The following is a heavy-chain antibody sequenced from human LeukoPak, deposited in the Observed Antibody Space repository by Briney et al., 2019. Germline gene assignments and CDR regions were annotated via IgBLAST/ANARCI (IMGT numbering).Heavy chain of an antibody. CDR3: ARDRSTAGYMDV. CDR1: GGSFSGYY. CDR2: INHSGST. V-gene: IGHV4-34*01. Sequence: PSETLSLTCAVYGGSFSGYYWSWIRQPPGKGLEWIGEINHSGSTNYNPSLKSRVTISVDTSKNQFSLKLSSVTAADTAVYYCARDRSTAGYMDVWGQGTTVTVSS. D-gene: IGHD3-16*02. J-gene: IGHJ6*03.